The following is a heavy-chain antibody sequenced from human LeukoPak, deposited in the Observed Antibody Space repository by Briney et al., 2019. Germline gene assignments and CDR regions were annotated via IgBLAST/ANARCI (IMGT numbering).Heavy chain of an antibody. Sequence: PGGSLRLSCAASGFTFSSYIMNWVRQAPGKGLEWVASISRNSTYIHYADSVKGRFTISRDNARNSLFLQMNSPRAEDTAIYYCASDEGNYFDYWGQGTLVTVSS. J-gene: IGHJ4*02. CDR1: GFTFSSYI. CDR3: ASDEGNYFDY. CDR2: ISRNSTYI. V-gene: IGHV3-21*01.